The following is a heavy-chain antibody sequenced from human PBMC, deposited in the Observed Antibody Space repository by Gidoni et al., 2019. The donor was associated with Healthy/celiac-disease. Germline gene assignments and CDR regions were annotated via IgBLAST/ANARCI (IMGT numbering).Heavy chain of an antibody. Sequence: QVQLQQSGPGLVKPSPTPTLTCAISGDSAASTSAAWNWIRQSPSGGLEWLGRTYYRSKWYNDYSVSVKSRITVNPDTSKNQFSLQLNSVTPEDTAVYYCARSCLCCGGCIDYWGQGTLVTVSS. D-gene: IGHD6-25*01. CDR1: GDSAASTSAA. CDR2: TYYRSKWYN. V-gene: IGHV6-1*01. J-gene: IGHJ4*02. CDR3: ARSCLCCGGCIDY.